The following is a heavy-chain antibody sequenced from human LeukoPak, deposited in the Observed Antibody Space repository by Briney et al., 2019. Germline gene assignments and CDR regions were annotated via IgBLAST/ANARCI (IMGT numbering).Heavy chain of an antibody. Sequence: GGSLRLSCAASGFTFSTYGMHWVRQAPGKGLEWVAFIRYNGNNKYYADSVKGRFTISRDNSKNTLFLQMNSLRAEDTAVYYCAKEASRGSSFAYTPIEKPYYLDYWGQGTLVTVSS. CDR2: IRYNGNNK. CDR1: GFTFSTYG. V-gene: IGHV3-30*02. CDR3: AKEASRGSSFAYTPIEKPYYLDY. J-gene: IGHJ4*02. D-gene: IGHD5-18*01.